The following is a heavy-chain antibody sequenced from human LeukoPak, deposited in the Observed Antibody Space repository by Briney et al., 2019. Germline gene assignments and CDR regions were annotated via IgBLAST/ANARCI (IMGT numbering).Heavy chain of an antibody. CDR2: MNPNSGNT. J-gene: IGHJ4*02. V-gene: IGHV1-8*01. Sequence: ASVKVSCKASGYTFTSYDINWVRQATGQGLEWMGWMNPNSGNTGYAQKFQGRVTMTRNTSISTAYMELSSLRSEDTAVYYCARVGNSTGYSSGWHFDYWGQGTLVTVSS. D-gene: IGHD6-19*01. CDR1: GYTFTSYD. CDR3: ARVGNSTGYSSGWHFDY.